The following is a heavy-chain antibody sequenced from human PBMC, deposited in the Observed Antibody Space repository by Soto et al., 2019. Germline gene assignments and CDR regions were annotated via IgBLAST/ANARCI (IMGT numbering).Heavy chain of an antibody. CDR2: IGSDGGNT. D-gene: IGHD5-18*01. V-gene: IGHV3-64*01. CDR3: ARGDPYSDTLRNDAFDI. J-gene: IGHJ3*02. Sequence: ESGGGLVQPGGSLRLSCAASGFTFSSYAMHWVRQAPGKGLEYVSAIGSDGGNTYYANSVKDRFTISRDNSKNTLYLQMGSLTTEDMAVYYCARGDPYSDTLRNDAFDIWGQGTMVTVSS. CDR1: GFTFSSYA.